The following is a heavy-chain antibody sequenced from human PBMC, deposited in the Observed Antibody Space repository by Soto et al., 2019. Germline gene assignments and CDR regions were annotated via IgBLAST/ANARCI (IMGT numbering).Heavy chain of an antibody. CDR3: ARGGDSSGWYIDFDY. CDR2: IIPIFGTA. D-gene: IGHD6-19*01. J-gene: IGHJ4*02. CDR1: GGTFSSYA. V-gene: IGHV1-69*13. Sequence: ASVKVSCKASGGTFSSYAISWVRQAPGQGLEWMGGIIPIFGTANYAQKFQGRVTITADESTSTAYMELSSLRSEDTAVYYCARGGDSSGWYIDFDYWGQGTLVTVSS.